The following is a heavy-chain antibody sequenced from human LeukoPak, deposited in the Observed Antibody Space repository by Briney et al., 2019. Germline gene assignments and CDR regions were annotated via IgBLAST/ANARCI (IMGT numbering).Heavy chain of an antibody. Sequence: GASVKVSCKASGYTFTSYYMHWVRQAPGQGLEWMGIINPSGGSTSYAQEFQGRVTMTRDTSTSTVYMELSSLRSEDTAVYYCARDYGDYGMDVWGQGTTVTVSS. D-gene: IGHD4-17*01. J-gene: IGHJ6*02. V-gene: IGHV1-46*01. CDR2: INPSGGST. CDR3: ARDYGDYGMDV. CDR1: GYTFTSYY.